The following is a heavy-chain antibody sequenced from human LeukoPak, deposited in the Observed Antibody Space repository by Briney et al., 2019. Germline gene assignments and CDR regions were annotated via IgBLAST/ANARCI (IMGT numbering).Heavy chain of an antibody. Sequence: GESLKIPCKGSGYSFTSYWIGWVRQLPGKGLGWMGIIYPGDSDTRYSPSFQGQVTISADKSISTAYLQWSSLKASDTAMYYCATGVGLAAAGTPSYFDYGGQGTLVTVSS. J-gene: IGHJ4*02. CDR1: GYSFTSYW. CDR3: ATGVGLAAAGTPSYFDY. D-gene: IGHD6-13*01. V-gene: IGHV5-51*01. CDR2: IYPGDSDT.